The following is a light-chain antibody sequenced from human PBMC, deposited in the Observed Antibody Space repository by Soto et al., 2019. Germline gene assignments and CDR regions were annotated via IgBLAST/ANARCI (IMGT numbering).Light chain of an antibody. CDR1: QDIKND. V-gene: IGKV1-6*01. CDR3: LQDYSYPYT. CDR2: SAS. J-gene: IGKJ2*01. Sequence: AIQMTQSPSSLSASVGDRVTITCRASQDIKNDLGWYQQKPGRAPKLLMYSASTLHTEVPSRFSGSGSGSGFSLTISCLQREDFATFYCLQDYSYPYTFGQGTKVEIK.